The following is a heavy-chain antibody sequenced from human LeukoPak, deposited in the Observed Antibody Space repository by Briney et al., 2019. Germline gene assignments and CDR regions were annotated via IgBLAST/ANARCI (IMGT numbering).Heavy chain of an antibody. V-gene: IGHV1-18*01. CDR1: GYTFTSYG. D-gene: IGHD1-20*01. J-gene: IGHJ4*02. Sequence: ASVKVSCKASGYTFTSYGISWVRQAPGQGLEWMGWISAYNGNTNYAQKLQGRVTKTTDTSTSTAYMELRSLRSDDTAVYYCARTINWNDAIDHSDYWGQGTLVTVSS. CDR2: ISAYNGNT. CDR3: ARTINWNDAIDHSDY.